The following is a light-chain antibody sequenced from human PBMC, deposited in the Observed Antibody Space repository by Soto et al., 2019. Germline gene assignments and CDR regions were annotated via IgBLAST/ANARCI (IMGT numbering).Light chain of an antibody. V-gene: IGKV3-11*01. CDR3: QHRSNWPT. Sequence: EIVLTQSPATLSLSPGERATLSRRASQSVSSYLAWYQQKPGQAPRLLIYDASNRATGIPARFSGSGSGTDFTLTISSLEPEDFAVYYCQHRSNWPTFGQGTRLEIK. CDR2: DAS. CDR1: QSVSSY. J-gene: IGKJ5*01.